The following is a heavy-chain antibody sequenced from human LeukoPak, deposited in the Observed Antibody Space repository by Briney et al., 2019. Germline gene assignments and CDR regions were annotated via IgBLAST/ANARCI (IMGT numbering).Heavy chain of an antibody. CDR3: AKDTRTYYSDSSGWVVPAFDI. Sequence: PGGSLRLSCAASGFTFDDYAMHWVRQAPGKGLEWVSGISWNSGSIGYADSVKGRFTISRGKAKNSLYLEMNSLRAEDTDLYYCAKDTRTYYSDSSGWVVPAFDIWGQGTMVTVSS. CDR2: ISWNSGSI. J-gene: IGHJ3*02. D-gene: IGHD3-22*01. CDR1: GFTFDDYA. V-gene: IGHV3-9*01.